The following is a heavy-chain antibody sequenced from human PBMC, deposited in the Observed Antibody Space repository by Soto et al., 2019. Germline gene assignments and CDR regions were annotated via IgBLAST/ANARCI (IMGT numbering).Heavy chain of an antibody. CDR3: ARGPILGEFDF. V-gene: IGHV3-30*03. J-gene: IGHJ4*02. CDR1: GFTFSNSG. D-gene: IGHD3-16*01. Sequence: PGGSLRLSCTASGFTFSNSGIHWVRQAPGKGLEWVALISYDGSNKYYADSVKGRFTISRDNSKNTLYPQMNSLRTEDTAVYYCARGPILGEFDFWGQGTLVTVSS. CDR2: ISYDGSNK.